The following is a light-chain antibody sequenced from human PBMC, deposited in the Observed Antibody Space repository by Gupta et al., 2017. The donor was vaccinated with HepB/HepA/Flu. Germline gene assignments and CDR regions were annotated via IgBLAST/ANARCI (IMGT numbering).Light chain of an antibody. V-gene: IGKV3-15*01. CDR1: QSVSSN. CDR2: GTS. J-gene: IGKJ3*01. Sequence: EIVMPQSPATLSVSPGERATLSCGASQSVSSNLAWYQQKPGQAPRLLIYGTSTRATGVPDRFSGSGSGTEFTLTISSLQSEDFATYYCQHYHNWPFTFGPGTKVDLK. CDR3: QHYHNWPFT.